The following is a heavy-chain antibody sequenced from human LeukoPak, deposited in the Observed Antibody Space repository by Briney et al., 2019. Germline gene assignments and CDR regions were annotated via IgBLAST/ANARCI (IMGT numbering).Heavy chain of an antibody. CDR2: INHSGGT. J-gene: IGHJ5*02. D-gene: IGHD5-12*01. Sequence: SETLSLTCAVYGESFSEYYWSWIRQPPGKGLEWIGQINHSGGTNYHPSLKTRVTISLDTSKNQVSLKLRSVTAADTAVYYCAFEGPVSGYAFDPWGQGALDAVSS. CDR1: GESFSEYY. CDR3: AFEGPVSGYAFDP. V-gene: IGHV4-34*01.